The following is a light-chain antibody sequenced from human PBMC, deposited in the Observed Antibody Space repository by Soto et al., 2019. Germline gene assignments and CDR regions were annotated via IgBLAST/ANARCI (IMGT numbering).Light chain of an antibody. V-gene: IGKV3-20*01. J-gene: IGKJ4*01. CDR3: QEYCSPPLT. Sequence: EIVLTQSPGTLSLSPGERATLSCRASQSVSSSFLAWYQQKPGQAPRLLIYGASSRATGIPDRFSGSGSGADLSLTISRLDHEELAVYYCQEYCSPPLTFGGGTKVEIK. CDR1: QSVSSSF. CDR2: GAS.